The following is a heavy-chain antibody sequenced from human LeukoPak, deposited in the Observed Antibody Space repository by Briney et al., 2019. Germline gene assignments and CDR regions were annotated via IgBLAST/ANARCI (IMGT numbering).Heavy chain of an antibody. CDR2: INPNSGGT. CDR1: GYTFTDYY. J-gene: IGHJ4*02. Sequence: GASVKVSCKASGYTFTDYYMHWVRQAPGQGLEWMGWINPNSGGTNYAQKFQDRVTMTRDTSISTAYMELSTLRSDDTAVYYCVRGVSNGWYYFDYWGQGTLVTVSS. V-gene: IGHV1-2*02. D-gene: IGHD6-19*01. CDR3: VRGVSNGWYYFDY.